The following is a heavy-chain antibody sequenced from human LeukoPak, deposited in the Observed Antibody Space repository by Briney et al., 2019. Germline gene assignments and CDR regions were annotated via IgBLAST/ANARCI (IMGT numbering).Heavy chain of an antibody. CDR2: ITGSGGST. J-gene: IGHJ5*02. V-gene: IGHV3-23*01. CDR1: GFTFSSYA. Sequence: GGSLRLSCAASGFTFSSYAMSWVRQAPGKGLEWVSGITGSGGSTYYADSVKGRFTISRDNAKNSLYLQMNSLRAEDTAVYYCARSRDASWFDPWGQGTLVTVSS. CDR3: ARSRDASWFDP. D-gene: IGHD2-21*02.